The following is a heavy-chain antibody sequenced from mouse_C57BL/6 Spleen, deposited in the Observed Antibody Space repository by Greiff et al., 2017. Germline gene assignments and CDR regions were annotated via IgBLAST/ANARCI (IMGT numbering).Heavy chain of an antibody. Sequence: QVQLQQPGAELVRPGSSVKLSCKASGYTFTSYWMHWVKQRPIQGLEWIGNIDPSDSETHYNQKFKDKATLTVDKSSSTAYMQLSSLTSEDSAVYYCAREGYDYDGAYAMDYWGQGTSVTVSS. D-gene: IGHD2-4*01. CDR3: AREGYDYDGAYAMDY. CDR1: GYTFTSYW. CDR2: IDPSDSET. V-gene: IGHV1-52*01. J-gene: IGHJ4*01.